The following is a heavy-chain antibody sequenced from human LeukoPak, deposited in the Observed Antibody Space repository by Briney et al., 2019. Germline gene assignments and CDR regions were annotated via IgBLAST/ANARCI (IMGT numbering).Heavy chain of an antibody. V-gene: IGHV4-34*01. CDR3: ARTSASYYRY. J-gene: IGHJ4*02. CDR2: INHSGST. CDR1: GGSFSGYY. D-gene: IGHD1-26*01. Sequence: PSETLSLTCAVYGGSFSGYYWSWIRQPPGKGLEWIGEINHSGSTNYNPSLTSRVTISVDTSKNQFSLKLSSVTAADTAVYYCARTSASYYRYWGQGTLVTVFS.